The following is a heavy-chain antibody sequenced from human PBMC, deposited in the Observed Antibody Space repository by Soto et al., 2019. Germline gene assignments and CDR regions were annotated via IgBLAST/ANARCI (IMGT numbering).Heavy chain of an antibody. J-gene: IGHJ5*02. CDR3: VRDGTKTLRDWFDP. CDR1: GASISGFY. CDR2: IYATGTT. Sequence: SETLSLTCTVSGASISGFYWSWIRKSAGKGLEWIGRIYATGTTHYNPSLKSRVMMSVDTSKKRFSLKLRSVTAADTAVYYCVRDGTKTLRDWFDPWGQGISVTVSS. V-gene: IGHV4-4*07. D-gene: IGHD1-1*01.